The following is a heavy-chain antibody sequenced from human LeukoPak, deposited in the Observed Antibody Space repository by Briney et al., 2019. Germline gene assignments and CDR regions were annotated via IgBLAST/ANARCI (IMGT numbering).Heavy chain of an antibody. Sequence: PGGSLRLSCAASGFTFSSYGMHWVRQAPGKGLEWVAFIRSDETIEYYAVSVKGRFTISRDNSKNTLYLQMNSLRAEDTAVYYCARGPSGYHNTGGQGTLVTVSS. V-gene: IGHV3-30*02. CDR3: ARGPSGYHNT. J-gene: IGHJ4*02. CDR2: IRSDETIE. CDR1: GFTFSSYG. D-gene: IGHD5-12*01.